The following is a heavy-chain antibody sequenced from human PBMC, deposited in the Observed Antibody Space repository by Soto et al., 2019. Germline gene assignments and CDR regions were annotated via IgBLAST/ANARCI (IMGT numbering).Heavy chain of an antibody. CDR3: ASQYGSYSSAYYYYGMDV. CDR1: GFTFTSSA. D-gene: IGHD1-26*01. Sequence: SVKVSCKASGFTFTSSAVQWVRQARGQRLEWIGWIVVGSGNTNYAQKFQERVTITRDMSTSTAYMELSSLRSEDTAVYYCASQYGSYSSAYYYYGMDVWGQGTTVTVSS. V-gene: IGHV1-58*01. J-gene: IGHJ6*02. CDR2: IVVGSGNT.